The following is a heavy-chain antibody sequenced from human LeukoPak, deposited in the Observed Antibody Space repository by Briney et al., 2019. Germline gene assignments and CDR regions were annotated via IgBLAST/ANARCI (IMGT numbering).Heavy chain of an antibody. CDR3: AKAYLYYDSSGYPCVSFDI. J-gene: IGHJ3*02. D-gene: IGHD3-22*01. CDR1: GGSNSSHY. V-gene: IGHV4-59*11. Sequence: PSETLSLTCTVSGGSNSSHYWSWIRQPPGKGLEWIGYIYYSGNTNYSPSLKSRVTISVDTSKNQFSLKLSSVTAADTAVYYCAKAYLYYDSSGYPCVSFDIWGQGTMVTVSS. CDR2: IYYSGNT.